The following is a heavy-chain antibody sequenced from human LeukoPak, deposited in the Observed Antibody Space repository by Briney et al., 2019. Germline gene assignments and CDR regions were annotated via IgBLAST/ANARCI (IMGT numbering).Heavy chain of an antibody. D-gene: IGHD3-3*01. Sequence: GGSLRLSCAAPGFTFSAHAMHWVRQAPGKGLEWVAVISYDGSNKYYADSLKGRFTISRDNSKNTLYLQMNSLRAEDTAVYYCASGGFYDFWSGYYTPFDYWGHGTLVTVSS. V-gene: IGHV3-30*01. CDR3: ASGGFYDFWSGYYTPFDY. CDR1: GFTFSAHA. CDR2: ISYDGSNK. J-gene: IGHJ4*01.